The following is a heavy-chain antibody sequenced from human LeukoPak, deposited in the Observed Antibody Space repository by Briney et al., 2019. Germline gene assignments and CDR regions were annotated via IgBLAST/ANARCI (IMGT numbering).Heavy chain of an antibody. D-gene: IGHD3-10*01. CDR2: IYYSGST. V-gene: IGHV4-61*01. CDR3: ARDRGRGYYYGSGTSYYYGMDV. J-gene: IGHJ6*02. Sequence: PSETLPLTCTVSGGSVSSGSYYWSWIRQPPGKGLEWIGYIYYSGSTNYNPSLKSRVTISVDTSKNQFSLKLSSVTAADTAVYYCARDRGRGYYYGSGTSYYYGMDVWGQGTTVTVSS. CDR1: GGSVSSGSYY.